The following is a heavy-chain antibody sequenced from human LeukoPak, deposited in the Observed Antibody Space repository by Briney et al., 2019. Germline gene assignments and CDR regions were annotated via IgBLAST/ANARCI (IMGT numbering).Heavy chain of an antibody. V-gene: IGHV3-7*01. D-gene: IGHD6-13*01. J-gene: IGHJ4*02. CDR2: IKHDGSEK. Sequence: PGGSLRLSCAASGFTFSSYWMSWVRQPPGKGLEWLANIKHDGSEKYYVDSVKGRFTISRDNAKNSLYLQMNSLRGEDTAVYYCARVGTAEGTLEDYWGQGTLVTVSS. CDR3: ARVGTAEGTLEDY. CDR1: GFTFSSYW.